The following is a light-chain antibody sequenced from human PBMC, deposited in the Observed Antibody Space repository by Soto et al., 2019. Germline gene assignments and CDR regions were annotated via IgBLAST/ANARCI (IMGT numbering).Light chain of an antibody. J-gene: IGLJ3*02. CDR2: EDN. Sequence: NFMLTQPHSVSESPGKTVTISCTRSSGSIASKYVQWCQQRPGSSPTTVIYEDNRRPSGVPDRFSGSIDSSSNAASLSISGLRTEDAADYYCQSYDSSNPVFGGGTQLTVL. V-gene: IGLV6-57*01. CDR3: QSYDSSNPV. CDR1: SGSIASKY.